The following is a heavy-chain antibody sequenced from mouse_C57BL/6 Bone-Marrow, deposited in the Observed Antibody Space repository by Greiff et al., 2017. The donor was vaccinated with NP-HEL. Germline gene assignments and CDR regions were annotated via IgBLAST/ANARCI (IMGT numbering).Heavy chain of an antibody. V-gene: IGHV1-15*01. D-gene: IGHD2-3*01. CDR2: IDPETGGT. CDR3: TRKGDGYSSYWYFDV. CDR1: GYTFTDYE. J-gene: IGHJ1*03. Sequence: VQLQQSGAELVRPGASVTLSCKASGYTFTDYEMHWVKQTPVHGLEWIGAIDPETGGTAYNQKFKGKAILTADKSSSTAYMELRSLTSEDSAVYYCTRKGDGYSSYWYFDVWGTGTTVTVSS.